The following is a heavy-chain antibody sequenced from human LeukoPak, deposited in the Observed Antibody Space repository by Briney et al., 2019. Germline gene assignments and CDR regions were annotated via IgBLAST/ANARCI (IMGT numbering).Heavy chain of an antibody. J-gene: IGHJ3*02. D-gene: IGHD4-17*01. CDR3: ARERTVTDAFDI. CDR2: IYYSGFT. CDR1: GGSISNYS. V-gene: IGHV4-59*01. Sequence: SETLSLTCTVSGGSISNYSWTWIRQPPGKGLEWIGYIYYSGFTNYNPSLKSRVTISVDTSKNQFSLKLSSVTAADTAVYYCARERTVTDAFDIWGQGTMVTVSS.